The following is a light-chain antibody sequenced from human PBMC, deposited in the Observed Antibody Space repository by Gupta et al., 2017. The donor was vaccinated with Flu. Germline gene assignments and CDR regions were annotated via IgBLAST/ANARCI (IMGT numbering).Light chain of an antibody. J-gene: IGLJ3*02. CDR1: SSDVGGYNY. CDR2: EVS. Sequence: QSALTQPASVSGSHGKSITISCTGTSSDVGGYNYVSWYQQHPGKAPKLMIYEVSNLPSGVSNRFSGSKSGNTASLTISGLQAEDEADYYCSSYTSSSTPVFGGGTKLTVL. CDR3: SSYTSSSTPV. V-gene: IGLV2-14*01.